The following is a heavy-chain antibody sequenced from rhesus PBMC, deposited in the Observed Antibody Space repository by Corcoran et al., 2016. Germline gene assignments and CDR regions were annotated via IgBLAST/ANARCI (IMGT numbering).Heavy chain of an antibody. CDR1: GGSISSSY. V-gene: IGHV4-169*02. J-gene: IGHJ4*01. D-gene: IGHD5-30*01. CDR3: ASDPDTAGTGPFDY. CDR2: IYGSGSST. Sequence: QVQLQESGPAVVKPSETLSLTCAVSGGSISSSYWSWIRQAPGKGLEWIGYIYGSGSSTNSNPSLNRRVTLSVDTSKTQLSLKLSSVTAADTAVYYCASDPDTAGTGPFDYWGQGVLVTVSS.